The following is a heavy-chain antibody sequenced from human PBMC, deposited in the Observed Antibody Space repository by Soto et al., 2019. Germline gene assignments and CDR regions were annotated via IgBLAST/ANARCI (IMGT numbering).Heavy chain of an antibody. V-gene: IGHV3-33*01. Sequence: LPDAACGFPFSSYGLHWVRRHPGKGPEWVAVIWYEGSNKSYAGSLKGRFTIPRDNSKNTLYLQMNSLRAEDTAVYYCARDRIALYRDAYDLRGRAQSATVSS. D-gene: IGHD6-13*01. CDR3: ARDRIALYRDAYDL. CDR2: IWYEGSNK. CDR1: GFPFSSYG. J-gene: IGHJ3*01.